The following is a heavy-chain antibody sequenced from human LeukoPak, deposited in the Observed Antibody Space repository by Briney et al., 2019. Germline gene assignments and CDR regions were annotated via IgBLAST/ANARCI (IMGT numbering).Heavy chain of an antibody. D-gene: IGHD3-3*01. CDR1: GYTFTGYY. V-gene: IGHV1-2*02. CDR2: INPNSGGT. J-gene: IGHJ5*02. Sequence: ASVKVSCKASGYTFTGYYMHWVRQAPGQGLEWMGWINPNSGGTNYAQKFQGRVTMTRDTSISTAYMELSSLRSEDTAVYYCARGTYYDFRFDPWGQGTLVTVSS. CDR3: ARGTYYDFRFDP.